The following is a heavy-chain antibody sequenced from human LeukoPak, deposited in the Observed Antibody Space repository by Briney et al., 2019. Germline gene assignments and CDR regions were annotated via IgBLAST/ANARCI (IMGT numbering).Heavy chain of an antibody. CDR2: INHSGST. Sequence: SETLSLTCAVYGGSFSGYYWNWIRQPPGKGLEWIGEINHSGSTNYNPSLKSRVTISVDTSKNQFSLKLSSVTAADTAVYYCARRYPKPAFDIWGQGTMVTVSS. D-gene: IGHD1-26*01. J-gene: IGHJ3*02. V-gene: IGHV4-34*01. CDR1: GGSFSGYY. CDR3: ARRYPKPAFDI.